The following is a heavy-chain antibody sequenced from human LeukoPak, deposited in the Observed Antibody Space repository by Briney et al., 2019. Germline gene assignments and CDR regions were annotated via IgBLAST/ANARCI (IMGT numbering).Heavy chain of an antibody. CDR1: GFSVIRFG. D-gene: IGHD6-19*01. CDR2: ISVDGETP. CDR3: AQGYSSGWYPY. J-gene: IGHJ4*02. V-gene: IGHV3-23*01. Sequence: GRCLRLSCAVSGFSVIRFGMSWVRQAPGKGLGWISAISVDGETPYYADAVIGRFIISRDNSKNTLYLQLSILRAEETAIYYCAQGYSSGWYPYWGQGSLVSVSS.